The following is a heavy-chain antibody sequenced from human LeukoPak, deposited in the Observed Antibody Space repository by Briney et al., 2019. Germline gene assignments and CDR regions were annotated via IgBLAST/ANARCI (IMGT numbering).Heavy chain of an antibody. CDR1: GFTLSSYA. J-gene: IGHJ6*02. CDR2: ISGSGGST. Sequence: GGSLRLSCAASGFTLSSYAMSWVRQAPGKGLEWVSAISGSGGSTYYADSVKGRFTISRDNSKNTLYLQMNSLRAEDTAVYYCAKFGDYGDYADYYYYGMDVWGQGTTVTVSS. V-gene: IGHV3-23*01. D-gene: IGHD4-17*01. CDR3: AKFGDYGDYADYYYYGMDV.